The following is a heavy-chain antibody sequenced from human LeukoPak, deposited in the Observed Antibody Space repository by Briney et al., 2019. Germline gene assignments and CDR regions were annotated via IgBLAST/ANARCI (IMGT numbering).Heavy chain of an antibody. D-gene: IGHD3-3*01. Sequence: SACLSLTCTVSIGSVSSNYWSWIRQPPGKRLEWLEYISYSGSTNYHHSLDSRVSISVDRSKNQFSLNLTSVTAADTAVYYCARDLSIFGVAMDVWGKGTTATVSS. CDR1: IGSVSSNY. J-gene: IGHJ6*04. CDR2: ISYSGST. CDR3: ARDLSIFGVAMDV. V-gene: IGHV4-59*02.